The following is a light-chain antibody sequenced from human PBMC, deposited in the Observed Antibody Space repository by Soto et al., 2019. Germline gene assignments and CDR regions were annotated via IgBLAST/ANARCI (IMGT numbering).Light chain of an antibody. CDR2: AAS. V-gene: IGKV1-39*01. CDR1: QNIRSL. Sequence: IPVTQSPSSLSASVGDRGTITCRASQNIRSLVHWYQQIPGRAPKLLIDAASGLRSGVPPRFNSSRVETEFTLTIRSLQPEDVATYQCQPNAQSAPSPRTCGKRTKVEL. J-gene: IGKJ1*01. CDR3: QPNAQSAPSPRT.